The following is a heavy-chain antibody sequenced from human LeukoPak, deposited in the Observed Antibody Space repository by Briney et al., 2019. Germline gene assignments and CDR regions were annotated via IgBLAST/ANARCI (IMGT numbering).Heavy chain of an antibody. Sequence: GGSLRLSCAASGFTFNTYAMSWVRQAPGKGLEWVSYISSSGGSIYYADSVKGRFTISRDNTKNSLYLQMNSLRAEDTAFYYCARERRDSVDYWGQGTLVTVSS. J-gene: IGHJ4*02. D-gene: IGHD2-21*01. CDR1: GFTFNTYA. V-gene: IGHV3-48*03. CDR2: ISSSGGSI. CDR3: ARERRDSVDY.